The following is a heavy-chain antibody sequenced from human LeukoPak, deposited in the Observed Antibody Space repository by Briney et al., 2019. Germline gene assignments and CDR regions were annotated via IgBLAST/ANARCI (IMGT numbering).Heavy chain of an antibody. CDR2: ISGNGGNV. CDR1: GFTFSGYA. Sequence: GGSLRLSCAASGFTFSGYAMSWVRRAPGKGLEWGSTISGNGGNVYYAGSMKGRVTISRDNSKNTLYLQMNSLRAEDTAVYYCAKLERVVVVAATPDYWGQGTLVTVSS. D-gene: IGHD2-15*01. J-gene: IGHJ4*02. V-gene: IGHV3-23*01. CDR3: AKLERVVVVAATPDY.